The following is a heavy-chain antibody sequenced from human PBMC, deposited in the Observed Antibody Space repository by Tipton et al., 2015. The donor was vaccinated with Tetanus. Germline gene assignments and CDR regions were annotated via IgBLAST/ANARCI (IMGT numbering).Heavy chain of an antibody. CDR1: GGSLFSGSFY. V-gene: IGHV4-39*01. D-gene: IGHD4-17*01. CDR2: IYYNGNT. CDR3: ARPSTTVTPRAFDV. J-gene: IGHJ3*01. Sequence: TLSLTCIVSGGSLFSGSFYWAWVRQAPGKGLEWIGNIYYNGNTFYLSSLKTRVTISADTSKNQFSLSLRSVTAADTAVYYCARPSTTVTPRAFDVWGQGTMVTVSS.